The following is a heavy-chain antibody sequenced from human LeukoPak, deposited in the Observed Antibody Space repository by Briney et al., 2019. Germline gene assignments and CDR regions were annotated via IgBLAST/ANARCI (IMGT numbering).Heavy chain of an antibody. CDR2: ISESGGRT. CDR1: GFIFSTYA. Sequence: GGSLRLSCASSGFIFSTYAMSWVRQAPGMGLQWVSGISESGGRTYYEDSVKGLFTISRNNAKNTLYLHITSLTVDDTAIYYCARDRHRGAFDVWGRGTMVTVS. V-gene: IGHV3-23*01. CDR3: ARDRHRGAFDV. J-gene: IGHJ3*01. D-gene: IGHD3-10*01.